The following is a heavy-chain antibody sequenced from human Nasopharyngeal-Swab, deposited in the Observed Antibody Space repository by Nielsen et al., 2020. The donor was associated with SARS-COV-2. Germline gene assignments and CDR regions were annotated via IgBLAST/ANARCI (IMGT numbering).Heavy chain of an antibody. V-gene: IGHV1-46*01. CDR2: INPSGGST. Sequence: ASVKVSCKASGCTFTSYYMHWVRQAPGQGLEWMGIINPSGGSTSYAQKFQGRVTMTRDTSTSTVYMELSSLRSEDTAVYYCAASSGIAAAGLDYWGQGTLVTVSS. CDR3: AASSGIAAAGLDY. J-gene: IGHJ4*02. D-gene: IGHD6-13*01. CDR1: GCTFTSYY.